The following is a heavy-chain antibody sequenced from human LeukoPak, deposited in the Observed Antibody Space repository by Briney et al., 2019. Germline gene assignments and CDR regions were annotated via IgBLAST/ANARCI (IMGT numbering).Heavy chain of an antibody. J-gene: IGHJ5*02. CDR3: AKDQGLGWFDP. V-gene: IGHV3-9*01. CDR1: RFTFSSYW. D-gene: IGHD3-3*01. Sequence: GGSLRLSCAASRFTFSSYWMTWVRESPGKGLEGVSGISWNSGSIVYADSVKGRFTISRDNAKNSLYLQMNSLRAEDTALYYCAKDQGLGWFDPWGQGTLVTVSS. CDR2: ISWNSGSI.